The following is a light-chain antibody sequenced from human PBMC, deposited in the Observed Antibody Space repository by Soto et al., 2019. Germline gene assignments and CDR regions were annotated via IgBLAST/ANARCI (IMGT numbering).Light chain of an antibody. J-gene: IGLJ1*01. V-gene: IGLV1-40*01. Sequence: QAVVTQPPSVSGAPGQRVTISCTGSNSNIGARYDVHWYQHLPGTAPKLLIYGNTNRPSGVPDRFSGSTSGTSASLAITGLQAEDEADYYCQSYDRSLSGLVFGSGTKVTVL. CDR3: QSYDRSLSGLV. CDR1: NSNIGARYD. CDR2: GNT.